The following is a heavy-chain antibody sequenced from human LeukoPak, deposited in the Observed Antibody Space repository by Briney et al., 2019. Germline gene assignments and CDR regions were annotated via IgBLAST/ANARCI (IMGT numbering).Heavy chain of an antibody. CDR3: ASPQGGDGDYGEEGFDP. J-gene: IGHJ5*02. D-gene: IGHD4-17*01. CDR2: INPSGGST. CDR1: GYTFTSYY. V-gene: IGHV1-46*01. Sequence: ASVKVSCKASGYTFTSYYMHWVRQAPGQGLEWMGIINPSGGSTSYAQKFQGRVTMTRDTYTSTVYMEVSSLRSEDTAVYYCASPQGGDGDYGEEGFDPWGQGTLVTVSS.